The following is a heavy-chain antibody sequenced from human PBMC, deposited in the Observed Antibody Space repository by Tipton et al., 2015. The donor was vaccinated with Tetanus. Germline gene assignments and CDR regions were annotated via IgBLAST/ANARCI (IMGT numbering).Heavy chain of an antibody. Sequence: SLRLSCAASGFTFSSYGMHWVRQAPGKGLEWVAVIWYDGSNKYYADSVKGRFTISRDNSKNTLYLQMNSLRAEDTAVYYCARGTSRIVYYFDYWGQETLVTVSS. V-gene: IGHV3-33*01. CDR3: ARGTSRIVYYFDY. CDR1: GFTFSSYG. D-gene: IGHD2-21*01. J-gene: IGHJ4*02. CDR2: IWYDGSNK.